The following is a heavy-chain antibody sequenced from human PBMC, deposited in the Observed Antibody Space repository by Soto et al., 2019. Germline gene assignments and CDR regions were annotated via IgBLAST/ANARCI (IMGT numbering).Heavy chain of an antibody. V-gene: IGHV4-34*01. CDR2: INHSGST. Sequence: SETLSLTCAVYGGSFSGYYWSWIRQPPGKGLEWIGEINHSGSTNYNPSLKSRVTISVDTSKNQFSLKLSSVTAADTAVYYCARVRLRYFDWLLAAFDIWGQGTMVTVSS. J-gene: IGHJ3*02. CDR3: ARVRLRYFDWLLAAFDI. D-gene: IGHD3-9*01. CDR1: GGSFSGYY.